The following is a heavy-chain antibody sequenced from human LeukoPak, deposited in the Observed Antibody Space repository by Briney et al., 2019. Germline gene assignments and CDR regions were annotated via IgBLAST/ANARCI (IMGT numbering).Heavy chain of an antibody. CDR1: GFTFSSYS. CDR3: ARVNENNYDLDY. V-gene: IGHV3-21*01. Sequence: GGSLRLSCAASGFTFSSYSMNWVRQAPGKGLEWVSSISSSSSYIYYADSVKGRFTISRDNSKNTLYLQMNSLRAEDTAVYYCARVNENNYDLDYWGQGTLVTVSS. J-gene: IGHJ4*02. CDR2: ISSSSSYI. D-gene: IGHD4-11*01.